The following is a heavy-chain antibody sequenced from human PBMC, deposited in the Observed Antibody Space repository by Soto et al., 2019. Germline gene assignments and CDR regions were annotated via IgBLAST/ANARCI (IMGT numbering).Heavy chain of an antibody. Sequence: EVQVLESGGGLVQPGGSLRLSCGGSGFTFSLYAMSWVRQAPGEGLGWVSGISGSGGSTYYADSVKGRFTITRDNSKKTLFLQMSSLRAEDTAVYFCAKGGAAAGMGYFDLWGRGTLVTVSS. J-gene: IGHJ2*01. CDR1: GFTFSLYA. CDR2: ISGSGGST. V-gene: IGHV3-23*01. CDR3: AKGGAAAGMGYFDL. D-gene: IGHD6-13*01.